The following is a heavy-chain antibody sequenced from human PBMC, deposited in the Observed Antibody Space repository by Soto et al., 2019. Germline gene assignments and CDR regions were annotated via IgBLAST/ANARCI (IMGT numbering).Heavy chain of an antibody. V-gene: IGHV3-23*01. J-gene: IGHJ4*02. CDR1: GFTFSSYT. CDR3: EKEEYRKRRGSGDY. D-gene: IGHD3-3*01. CDR2: ISGSVGST. Sequence: GGSLRLSCAASGFTFSSYTMSWVRRAPGKGLEWVSAISGSVGSTYYADSVRGRFTISRDNSKNTLYLQMSSLRAEDTAVYYCEKEEYRKRRGSGDYWGQGTLVTVSS.